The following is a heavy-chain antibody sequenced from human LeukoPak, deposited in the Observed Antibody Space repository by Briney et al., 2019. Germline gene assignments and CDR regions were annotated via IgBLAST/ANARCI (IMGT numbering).Heavy chain of an antibody. CDR1: GGSISSYY. CDR3: ARVPEGSYYMDV. CDR2: FSYSGST. J-gene: IGHJ6*03. V-gene: IGHV4-59*01. Sequence: SATLSLTCTVSGGSISSYYWSWIRPPPGKGLEWIGYFSYSGSTNYNPSLRSRVTISVDTSKNQFSLKLSSVTAADTAVYYCARVPEGSYYMDVWGKGTTVTISS.